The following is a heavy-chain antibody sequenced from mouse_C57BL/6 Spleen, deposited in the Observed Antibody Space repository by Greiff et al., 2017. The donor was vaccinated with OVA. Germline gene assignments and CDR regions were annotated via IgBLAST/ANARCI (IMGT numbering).Heavy chain of an antibody. CDR3: ARRGDSSGYVAWFAY. Sequence: LVESGAELVKPGASVKISCKASGYAFSSYWMNWVKQRPGKGLEWIGQIYPGDGDTNYNGKFKGKATLTADKSSSTAYMQLSSLTSEDSAVYFCARRGDSSGYVAWFAYWGQGTLVTVSA. V-gene: IGHV1-80*01. D-gene: IGHD3-2*02. CDR1: GYAFSSYW. J-gene: IGHJ3*01. CDR2: IYPGDGDT.